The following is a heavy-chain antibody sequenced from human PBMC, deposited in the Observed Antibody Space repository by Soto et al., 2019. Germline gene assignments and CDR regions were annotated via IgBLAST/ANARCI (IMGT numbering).Heavy chain of an antibody. Sequence: QVQLVQSGAEVRKPGSSVKVSCKASGGTFNSYTINWVRQAPGQGLEWMGRIVPILGLANYAQQFQGRVTLTADTTTSTAYMELSSLRSDDTAVYYCASYPATDQYYYYIDVWGKGTTVSVSS. V-gene: IGHV1-69*02. CDR1: GGTFNSYT. CDR2: IVPILGLA. J-gene: IGHJ6*03. CDR3: ASYPATDQYYYYIDV.